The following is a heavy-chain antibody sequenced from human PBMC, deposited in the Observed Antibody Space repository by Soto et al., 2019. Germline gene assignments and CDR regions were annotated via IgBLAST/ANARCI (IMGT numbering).Heavy chain of an antibody. CDR1: GFSLSTSGMC. J-gene: IGHJ4*02. CDR3: ALGDTALVSPFDY. D-gene: IGHD5-18*01. Sequence: GSGPTLVNPTQTLTLTCTFSGFSLSTSGMCVSWIRQPPGKALEWLALIDWDDDKSYSTSLKTRLTISKDTSNNQVVLTMTNMEAVDTATYYCALGDTALVSPFDYWGQGTVVTSPQ. CDR2: IDWDDDK. V-gene: IGHV2-70*01.